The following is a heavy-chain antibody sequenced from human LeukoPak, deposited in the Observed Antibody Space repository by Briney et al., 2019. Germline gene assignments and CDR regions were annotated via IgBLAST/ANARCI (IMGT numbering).Heavy chain of an antibody. CDR1: GFTFSNYA. CDR2: LSGTGGST. CDR3: AKEGLLNWFDP. V-gene: IGHV3-23*01. J-gene: IGHJ5*02. Sequence: GGSLRLSCAASGFTFSNYAMSWVRQAPGKGLEWVSTLSGTGGSTYYADSVKGRFTISRDNSKNTLYLQVSSLRAEDTAVYYCAKEGLLNWFDPWGQGTLVTVSS.